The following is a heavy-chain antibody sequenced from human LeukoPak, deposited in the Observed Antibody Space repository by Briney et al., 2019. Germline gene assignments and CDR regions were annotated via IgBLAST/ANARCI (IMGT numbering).Heavy chain of an antibody. Sequence: SETLSLTCTVSGGSISSSSYYWGWVRQPPGKGLEWIGSIYYSGSTYYNPSLKSRVTISVDTSKNQFSLKLSSVTAADTAVYYCAREAVLFHSDSSGYYPARPRGWLDPWGQGTLVTVSS. CDR3: AREAVLFHSDSSGYYPARPRGWLDP. J-gene: IGHJ5*02. D-gene: IGHD3-22*01. CDR2: IYYSGST. CDR1: GGSISSSSYY. V-gene: IGHV4-39*02.